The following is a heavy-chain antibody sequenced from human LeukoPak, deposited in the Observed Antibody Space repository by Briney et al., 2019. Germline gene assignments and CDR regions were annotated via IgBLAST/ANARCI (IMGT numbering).Heavy chain of an antibody. J-gene: IGHJ4*02. V-gene: IGHV1-69*13. Sequence: SVKVSCKASGGTFSSYAISWVRQTPGQGLEWMGGIIPIFGTANYAQKFQGRVTITADESTSTAYMELSSMRSEDTAVYYCAKGHLSNIVLVSAGIRPYAYFDYWGQGTLVTVSS. CDR2: IIPIFGTA. D-gene: IGHD2-2*02. CDR3: AKGHLSNIVLVSAGIRPYAYFDY. CDR1: GGTFSSYA.